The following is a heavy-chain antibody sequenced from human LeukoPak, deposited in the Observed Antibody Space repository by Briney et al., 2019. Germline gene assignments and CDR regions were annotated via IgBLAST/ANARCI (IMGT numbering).Heavy chain of an antibody. J-gene: IGHJ4*02. Sequence: GGSLRLSCAASGFTFSSYSMNWVRQAPGKGLEWLSSISSSGDYIYYADSVKGRFTISRDNAKNSLYLQMNSLRAEDTAVYYCATKKGGQQWLVLWGQGTLVTVSS. V-gene: IGHV3-21*01. CDR3: ATKKGGQQWLVL. CDR1: GFTFSSYS. CDR2: ISSSGDYI. D-gene: IGHD6-19*01.